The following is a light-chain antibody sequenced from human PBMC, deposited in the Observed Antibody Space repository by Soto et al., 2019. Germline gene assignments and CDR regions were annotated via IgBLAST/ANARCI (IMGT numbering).Light chain of an antibody. J-gene: IGLJ1*01. Sequence: QSALTQPASVSGSPGQSITISCTGTSSDVGSYNLVSWYQQHPGKAPKLMIYEGNKRPSRVSNRFSSYKSANTASLTTSGLQTEDEADYYCCSYAGTNTFVFGTGTKLTVL. CDR1: SSDVGSYNL. CDR2: EGN. V-gene: IGLV2-23*01. CDR3: CSYAGTNTFV.